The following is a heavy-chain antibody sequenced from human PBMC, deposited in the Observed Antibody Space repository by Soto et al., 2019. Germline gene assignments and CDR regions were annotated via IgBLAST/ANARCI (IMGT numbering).Heavy chain of an antibody. Sequence: AAVKVSCKASGYTFTGYYMHWVRQAPGQGLEWMGWINPNSGGTNYAQKFQGWVTMTRDTSISTAYMELSRLRSDDTAVYYCARESGWYYFDYWGQGTLVTVSS. CDR2: INPNSGGT. V-gene: IGHV1-2*04. J-gene: IGHJ4*02. CDR3: ARESGWYYFDY. D-gene: IGHD6-19*01. CDR1: GYTFTGYY.